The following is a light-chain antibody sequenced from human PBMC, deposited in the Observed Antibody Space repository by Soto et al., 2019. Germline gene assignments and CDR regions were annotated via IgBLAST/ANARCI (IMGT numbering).Light chain of an antibody. J-gene: IGLJ2*01. Sequence: QSALTQPASVSGSPGQSITISCTGTSSDVGGHNYVSWYQQHPGKAPKLMIYEVNHRPSGVSNRFSGSKSGNTASLTISGRQPEDEDDYYCSSYTTTRARVFGGGTQLTVL. CDR1: SSDVGGHNY. V-gene: IGLV2-14*01. CDR3: SSYTTTRARV. CDR2: EVN.